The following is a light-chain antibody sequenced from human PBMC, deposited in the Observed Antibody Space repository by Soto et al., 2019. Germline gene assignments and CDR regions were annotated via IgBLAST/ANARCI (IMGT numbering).Light chain of an antibody. CDR2: KAS. V-gene: IGKV1-5*03. J-gene: IGKJ1*01. Sequence: DIQMTQSPSTLSASVGDRVTITCRASQSISTWLAWYQQKPGKAPKLLIYKASSLEGGVPSRFSGSGSGTEFTLTISSLQPDDFATYYCQQCSTFPRTFGHGTKVDIK. CDR1: QSISTW. CDR3: QQCSTFPRT.